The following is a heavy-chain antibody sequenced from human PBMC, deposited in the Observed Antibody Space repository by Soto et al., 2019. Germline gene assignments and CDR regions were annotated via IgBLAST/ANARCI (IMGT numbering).Heavy chain of an antibody. Sequence: PGGSLRLSCAASGFTFSSYGMHWVRQAPGKGLEWVAVIWYDGSNKYYADSVKGRFTISRDNSKNTLYLQMNSLRAEDTAVYYCARDLGYSSGWYFGDYYFDYWGQGTLVTVSS. V-gene: IGHV3-33*01. J-gene: IGHJ4*02. D-gene: IGHD6-19*01. CDR1: GFTFSSYG. CDR2: IWYDGSNK. CDR3: ARDLGYSSGWYFGDYYFDY.